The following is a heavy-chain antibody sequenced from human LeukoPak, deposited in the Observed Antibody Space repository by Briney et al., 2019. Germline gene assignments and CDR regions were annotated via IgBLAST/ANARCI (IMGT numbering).Heavy chain of an antibody. CDR2: IYTSGST. D-gene: IGHD3-10*01. Sequence: SETLSLTCTVSGGSISSYYWSWIRQPAGKGLEWIGRIYTSGSTNYNPSLKSRVTMSVDTSKNQFSLKLSSVTAADTAVYYCARGYIGSGSYNWFDPWGQGTLVTVSS. V-gene: IGHV4-4*07. J-gene: IGHJ5*02. CDR3: ARGYIGSGSYNWFDP. CDR1: GGSISSYY.